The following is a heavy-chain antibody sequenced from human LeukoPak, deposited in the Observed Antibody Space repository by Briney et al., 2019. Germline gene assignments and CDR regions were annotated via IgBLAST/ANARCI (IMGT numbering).Heavy chain of an antibody. Sequence: SETLSLTCAVYGGSFSGYYWSWIRQPPGKGLKCIGNINHSGSTNYNPSLKSRVTISVDTSKNQFSLKLSSVTAADTAVYYCARGGIASTFGGVIVPFDYWGQGTLVTVSS. CDR3: ARGGIASTFGGVIVPFDY. V-gene: IGHV4-34*01. J-gene: IGHJ4*02. D-gene: IGHD3-16*02. CDR1: GGSFSGYY. CDR2: INHSGST.